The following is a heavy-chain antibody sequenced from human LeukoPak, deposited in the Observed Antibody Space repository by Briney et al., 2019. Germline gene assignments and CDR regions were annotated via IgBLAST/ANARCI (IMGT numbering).Heavy chain of an antibody. CDR2: IYSGGTT. CDR1: GFTVSNNY. CDR3: VKGGSISHNWFDS. V-gene: IGHV3-53*05. Sequence: GGSLRLSCAASGFTVSNNYMTWVRQAPGKGLEWVSIIYSGGTTYYADSVKGRLTISRDNSRNTLYLQMNSVRLEDTAIYYCVKGGSISHNWFDSWGQGTLDTVSS. D-gene: IGHD3-16*01. J-gene: IGHJ5*01.